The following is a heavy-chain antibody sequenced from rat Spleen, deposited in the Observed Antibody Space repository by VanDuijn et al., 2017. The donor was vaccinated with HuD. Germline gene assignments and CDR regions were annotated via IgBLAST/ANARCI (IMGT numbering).Heavy chain of an antibody. Sequence: EVQLVESGGGLVQPGRSLKLSCAASGFTFSGYWMFWIRQAPGKGLEWVSSINTDGGSTYYPDSVKGRFTISRDNAENTVYLQMNSLRSEDTATYYCAKGAPFDYWGQGVMVTVSS. V-gene: IGHV5-58*01. D-gene: IGHD4-1*01. CDR2: INTDGGST. J-gene: IGHJ2*01. CDR1: GFTFSGYW. CDR3: AKGAPFDY.